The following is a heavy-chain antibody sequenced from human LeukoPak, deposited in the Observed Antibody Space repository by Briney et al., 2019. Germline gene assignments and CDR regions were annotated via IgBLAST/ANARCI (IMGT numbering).Heavy chain of an antibody. CDR2: MNPNSGNT. CDR1: GGTFSSYA. D-gene: IGHD1-14*01. J-gene: IGHJ6*03. Sequence: ASVKVSCKASGGTFSSYAINWVRQATGQGLEWMGWMNPNSGNTGYAQKFQGRVTITRNTSISTAYMELSSLRSEDTAVYYCARRPPHYYYYYMDVWGKGTTVTVSS. V-gene: IGHV1-8*03. CDR3: ARRPPHYYYYYMDV.